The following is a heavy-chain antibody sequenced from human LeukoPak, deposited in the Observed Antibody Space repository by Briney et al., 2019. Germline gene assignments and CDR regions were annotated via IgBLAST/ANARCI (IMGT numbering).Heavy chain of an antibody. D-gene: IGHD6-13*01. Sequence: PGRSLRLSCAASGFTFSSYGMHWVRQAPGKGLEWVAVIWYDGSNKYYADSVKGRFTISRDNSKNTLYLQMNSLRAEDTAVYYCARDIAAAGTMLNYWGQGTLVTVSS. V-gene: IGHV3-33*01. CDR2: IWYDGSNK. J-gene: IGHJ4*02. CDR3: ARDIAAAGTMLNY. CDR1: GFTFSSYG.